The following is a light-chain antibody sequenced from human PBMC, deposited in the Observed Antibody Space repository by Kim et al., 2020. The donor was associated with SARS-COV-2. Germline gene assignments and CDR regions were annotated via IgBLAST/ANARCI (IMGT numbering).Light chain of an antibody. CDR3: YSAADNKGV. V-gene: IGLV3-27*01. CDR1: VLAKKY. J-gene: IGLJ1*01. Sequence: VSPGQTARSTCPGDVLAKKYARWFQQEPGQAPVLMIYKDSERPAGIPERCSGSRSGTTVTLAISGAQVEDEADYYCYSAADNKGVFGTGTKVTVL. CDR2: KDS.